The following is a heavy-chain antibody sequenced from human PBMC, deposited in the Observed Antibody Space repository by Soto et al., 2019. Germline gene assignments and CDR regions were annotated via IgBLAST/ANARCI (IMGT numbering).Heavy chain of an antibody. CDR3: XXXXXXXXXXX. V-gene: IGHV4-30-4*01. CDR2: IYNGGST. CDR1: GGSISTVNYY. Sequence: QVQLQESGPGLVKSSQTLSLTCTVSGGSISTVNYYWSWIRQPPDKGVEWIGHIYNGGSTYNNPSVKSRVTISVDTSKNQFSLXXXXXXXXXXXXXXXXXXXXXXXXXXWGQGTLVTVSS. J-gene: IGHJ4*02.